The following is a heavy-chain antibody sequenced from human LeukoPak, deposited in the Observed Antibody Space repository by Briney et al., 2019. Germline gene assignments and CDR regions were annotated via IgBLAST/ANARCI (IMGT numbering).Heavy chain of an antibody. CDR2: IIPIFGTA. CDR1: GGTFSSYA. V-gene: IGHV1-69*06. Sequence: SSVKVSCKASGGTFSSYAISWVRQAPGQGLEWMGGIIPIFGTANYAQKFQGRVTITADKSTSTAYMELSSLRSEDTAVYYCARDRPPRYCSGGSCYLNWFDPWGQGTLVTVSS. CDR3: ARDRPPRYCSGGSCYLNWFDP. D-gene: IGHD2-15*01. J-gene: IGHJ5*02.